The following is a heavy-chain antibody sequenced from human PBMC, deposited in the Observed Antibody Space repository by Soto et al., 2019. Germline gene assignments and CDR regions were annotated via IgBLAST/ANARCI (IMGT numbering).Heavy chain of an antibody. J-gene: IGHJ4*02. CDR2: ISAYNGNT. V-gene: IGHV1-18*01. Sequence: VASVKVSCKASGYTFTSYGISWVRQAPGQGLERMGWISAYNGNTNYAQKLQGRVTMTTDTSTSTAYMELRSLRSDDTAVYFCARDTSSYYDSSGYYPLDYWGQGTLVTVSS. CDR1: GYTFTSYG. CDR3: ARDTSSYYDSSGYYPLDY. D-gene: IGHD3-22*01.